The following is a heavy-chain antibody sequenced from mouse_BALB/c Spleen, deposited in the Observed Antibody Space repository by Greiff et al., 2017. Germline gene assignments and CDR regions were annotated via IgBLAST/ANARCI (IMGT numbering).Heavy chain of an antibody. J-gene: IGHJ3*01. CDR3: AREMGYYTWFAY. Sequence: EVKLMESGGGLVQPGGSLKLSCAASGFTFSSYGMSWVRQTPDKRLELVATINSNGGSTYYPDSVKGRFTISRDNAKNTLYLQMSSLKSEDTAMYYCAREMGYYTWFAYWGQGTLVTVSA. V-gene: IGHV5-6-3*01. CDR2: INSNGGST. D-gene: IGHD2-12*01. CDR1: GFTFSSYG.